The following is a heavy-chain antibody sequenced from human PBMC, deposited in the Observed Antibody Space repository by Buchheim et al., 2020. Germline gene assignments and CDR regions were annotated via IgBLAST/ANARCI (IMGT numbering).Heavy chain of an antibody. V-gene: IGHV3-48*03. D-gene: IGHD3-10*01. Sequence: EVFLVESGGGLVQPGGSLRLSCAASGFTFSGYEMNWVRQAPGKGLECIAYISASGGGTYYVDSVRGRFTISRDNAKNSLYLQMNSLRVEDTAVYYCATDPHYPSGSYWGRGTL. J-gene: IGHJ1*01. CDR2: ISASGGGT. CDR1: GFTFSGYE. CDR3: ATDPHYPSGSY.